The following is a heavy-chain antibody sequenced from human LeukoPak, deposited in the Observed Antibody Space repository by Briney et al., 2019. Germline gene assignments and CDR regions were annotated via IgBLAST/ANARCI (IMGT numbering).Heavy chain of an antibody. Sequence: PGRSLRLSCAASGFTFSSYGMHWVRQAPGKGLEWVAVISYDGSNKYYVDSVKGRFTISRDNAKITLYLQMNSLRAEDTAVYYCAKSYNGYESKPDYWGQGTLVTVSS. CDR3: AKSYNGYESKPDY. D-gene: IGHD5-12*01. V-gene: IGHV3-30*18. J-gene: IGHJ4*02. CDR1: GFTFSSYG. CDR2: ISYDGSNK.